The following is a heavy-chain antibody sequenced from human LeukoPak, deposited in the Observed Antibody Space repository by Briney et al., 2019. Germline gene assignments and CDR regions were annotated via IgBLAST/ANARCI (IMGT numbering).Heavy chain of an antibody. CDR3: AREGIYCVNGVCYLDY. V-gene: IGHV3-20*04. CDR2: ISWNCGNT. D-gene: IGHD2-8*01. Sequence: GGSLRLSCAASGFKFGDYGMSWVRQAPGKGLEWVSGISWNCGNTGYADSVKGRFTISIDNANNSLFLQVNSLRADDTAFYYCAREGIYCVNGVCYLDYWGQGTLVTVSS. J-gene: IGHJ4*02. CDR1: GFKFGDYG.